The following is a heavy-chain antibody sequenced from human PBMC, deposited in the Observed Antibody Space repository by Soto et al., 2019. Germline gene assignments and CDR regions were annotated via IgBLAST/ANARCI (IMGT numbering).Heavy chain of an antibody. CDR2: INHSGST. CDR3: ARGLGYCSSTSCYHGFDY. Sequence: XXTLSLTCAVYGGSFSGYYWRWIPQPPGKGLEWIGEINHSGSTNYNPSLKSRVTISVDTSKNQFSLKLSSVTAADTAVYYCARGLGYCSSTSCYHGFDYWGQGTLVTVSS. D-gene: IGHD2-2*03. CDR1: GGSFSGYY. J-gene: IGHJ4*02. V-gene: IGHV4-34*01.